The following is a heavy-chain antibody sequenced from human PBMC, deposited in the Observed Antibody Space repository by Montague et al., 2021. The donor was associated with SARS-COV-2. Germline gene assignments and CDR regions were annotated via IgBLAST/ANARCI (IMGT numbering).Heavy chain of an antibody. CDR2: IYYSGST. V-gene: IGHV4-39*01. CDR1: GGSISSSSYY. CDR3: ARLRDGVVPSPILGVGPYYSYYFIDV. D-gene: IGHD3-10*01. J-gene: IGHJ6*03. Sequence: SETLSLTCTVSGGSISSSSYYWGWIRQPPGKGLEWIGSIYYSGSTYYNPSLKSRVTISVDTSKNQFSLKLSSVTAADTAVYYCARLRDGVVPSPILGVGPYYSYYFIDVWGTGTTVTVSS.